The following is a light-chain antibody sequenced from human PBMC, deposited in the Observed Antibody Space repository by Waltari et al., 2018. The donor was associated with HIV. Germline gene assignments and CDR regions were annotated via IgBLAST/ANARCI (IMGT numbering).Light chain of an antibody. Sequence: QSALTQPASVSGSPGQSITISCTGTSSAVGGSNYVSWYQQHPGNAPKLMIYDVSKRPSGVSNRFSGSKSGNTASLTISGLQAEDEADYYCCSYAGSSTFYVFGTGTKVTVL. CDR1: SSAVGGSNY. CDR2: DVS. V-gene: IGLV2-23*02. CDR3: CSYAGSSTFYV. J-gene: IGLJ1*01.